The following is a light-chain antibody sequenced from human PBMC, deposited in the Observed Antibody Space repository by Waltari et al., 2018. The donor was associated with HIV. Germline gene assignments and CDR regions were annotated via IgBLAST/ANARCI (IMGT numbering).Light chain of an antibody. CDR2: SNN. V-gene: IGLV1-47*02. Sequence: QSVLTQPPSASGTPGQRVPISCSGSSSNIGSTSVYCYQQLPGTAPKLLIYSNNQRPSGVPDRFSGSKSGTSASLAISGLRSEDEADYYCAAWDDSLSGFYVFGTGTKVTVL. CDR3: AAWDDSLSGFYV. J-gene: IGLJ1*01. CDR1: SSNIGSTS.